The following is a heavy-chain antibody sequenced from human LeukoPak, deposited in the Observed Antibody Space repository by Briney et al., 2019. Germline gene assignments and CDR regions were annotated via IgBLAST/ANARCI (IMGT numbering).Heavy chain of an antibody. J-gene: IGHJ3*02. D-gene: IGHD2-15*01. CDR2: IYYSGST. CDR3: ASGKIVVVVAATRVHDAFDI. V-gene: IGHV4-39*01. CDR1: GGSISSSSYY. Sequence: SETLSLTCTVSGGSISSSSYYWRWIRQLPGKGLEWIGSIYYSGSTYYNPSLKSRVTISVDTSKNQFSLKLSSVTAADTAVYYCASGKIVVVVAATRVHDAFDIWGQGTMVTVSS.